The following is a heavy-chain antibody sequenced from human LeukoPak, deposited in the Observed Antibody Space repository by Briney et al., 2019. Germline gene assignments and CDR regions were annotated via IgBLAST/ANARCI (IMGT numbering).Heavy chain of an antibody. CDR3: ATDRVAAADLTRGFEH. CDR2: IGPTGTDR. V-gene: IGHV3-21*01. D-gene: IGHD6-13*01. CDR1: GFTFSSCG. J-gene: IGHJ4*02. Sequence: AGGSLRLSCAASGFTFSSCGFNWVRQAPGKGLEWVSSIGPTGTDRYYADSVRGRFTISRDNSKKTLYLQMNSLRAEDTAVYYCATDRVAAADLTRGFEHWGQGTLVTVSS.